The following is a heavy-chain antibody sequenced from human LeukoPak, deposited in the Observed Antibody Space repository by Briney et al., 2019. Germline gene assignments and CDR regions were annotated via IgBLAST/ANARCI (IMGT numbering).Heavy chain of an antibody. CDR3: ARGDDFSGDY. CDR2: IHPEGNEK. V-gene: IGHV3-7*04. CDR1: GFTFSSFW. Sequence: PGGSLRLSCAASGFTFSSFWMSWVRQAPGRGLEWVANIHPEGNEKYHVESVEGRFTISRDNIKNSLFLQMHGLRVEGTAVYYCARGDDFSGDYWGQGTLVTVSS. D-gene: IGHD1-1*01. J-gene: IGHJ4*02.